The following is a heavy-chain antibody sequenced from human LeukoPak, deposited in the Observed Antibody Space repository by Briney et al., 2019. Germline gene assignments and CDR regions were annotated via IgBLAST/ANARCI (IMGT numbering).Heavy chain of an antibody. V-gene: IGHV3-15*01. CDR3: TTLDDSYGYGGDY. CDR1: GFTFSNAW. CDR2: IKSKTDGGTT. Sequence: GGSLRLSCAASGFTFSNAWMSWVRRAPGKGLEWVGRIKSKTDGGTTDYAAPVKGRFTISRDDSKNTLYLQMNNLKTEDTAVYYCTTLDDSYGYGGDYWGQGTLVTVSS. D-gene: IGHD5-18*01. J-gene: IGHJ4*02.